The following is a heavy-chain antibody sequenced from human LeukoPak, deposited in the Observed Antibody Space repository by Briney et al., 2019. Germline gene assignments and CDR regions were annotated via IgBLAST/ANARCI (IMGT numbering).Heavy chain of an antibody. CDR3: ARDRDYGDYEAPRGYFDY. V-gene: IGHV4-39*07. D-gene: IGHD4-17*01. Sequence: PSETLSLTCTVSGGSINSSSYYWGWIRQPPGKGLEWIGSIYYSGSTYYNPSLKSRVTISVDTSKNQFSLKLSSVTAADTAVYYCARDRDYGDYEAPRGYFDYWGQGTQVTVSS. J-gene: IGHJ4*02. CDR2: IYYSGST. CDR1: GGSINSSSYY.